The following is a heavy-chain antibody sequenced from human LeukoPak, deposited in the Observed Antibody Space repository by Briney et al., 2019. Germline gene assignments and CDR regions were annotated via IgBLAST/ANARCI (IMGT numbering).Heavy chain of an antibody. D-gene: IGHD3-9*01. CDR1: GFTFSSYW. CDR3: ARGGVGYDILTGYSY. Sequence: GGSLRLSCAASGFTFSSYWMHWVRQAPGKGLVWVSRINSDGSSTSYADSVKGRFTISRDNAKNTLYLQMNSLRAEDTAVYYCARGGVGYDILTGYSYWGQGTLVTVSS. J-gene: IGHJ4*02. CDR2: INSDGSST. V-gene: IGHV3-74*01.